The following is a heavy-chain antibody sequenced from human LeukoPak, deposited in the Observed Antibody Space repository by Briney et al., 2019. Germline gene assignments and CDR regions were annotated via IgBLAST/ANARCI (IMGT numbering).Heavy chain of an antibody. J-gene: IGHJ6*03. D-gene: IGHD2-15*01. V-gene: IGHV3-64*01. CDR1: GFSFSTYG. CDR2: ISSNGNT. Sequence: GGSLRLSCAASGFSFSTYGMYWVRQAPGKGLEYVSSISSNGNTYYANSVKGRFTISRDNPKNTLYLQMGSLRDEDLAVYYCARARVAAKSGYMDVWGTGTTATISS. CDR3: ARARVAAKSGYMDV.